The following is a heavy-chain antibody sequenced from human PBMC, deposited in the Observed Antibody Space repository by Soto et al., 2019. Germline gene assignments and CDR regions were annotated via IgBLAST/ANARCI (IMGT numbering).Heavy chain of an antibody. CDR1: GGSIRSFS. Sequence: SETLSLTRSVSGGSIRSFSWSWIRQPPGRGLEWIGYIYNSGSTNYNPSLKSRATISVDTSKNQFSLTLTSVTAADTAVYYCARFHKYSEANWFDPWGQGTLVTAPQ. J-gene: IGHJ5*02. CDR3: ARFHKYSEANWFDP. V-gene: IGHV4-4*09. D-gene: IGHD2-15*01. CDR2: IYNSGST.